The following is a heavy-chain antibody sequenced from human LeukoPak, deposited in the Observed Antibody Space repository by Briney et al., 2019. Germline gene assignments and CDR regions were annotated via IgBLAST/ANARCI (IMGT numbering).Heavy chain of an antibody. D-gene: IGHD6-19*01. CDR2: IYDSGST. CDR3: ARQGSGLNWFDP. J-gene: IGHJ5*02. CDR1: GGSVSRYY. Sequence: SETLSLTCTVSGGSVSRYYWSWIRQPPGKGLEWIGHIYDSGSTNYNPSLESRVTISADTSKNQFSLKLTSVTAADTAVYYCARQGSGLNWFDPWGQGTLVTVSS. V-gene: IGHV4-59*08.